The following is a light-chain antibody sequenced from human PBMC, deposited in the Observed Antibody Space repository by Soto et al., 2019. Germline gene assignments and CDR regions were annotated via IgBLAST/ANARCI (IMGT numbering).Light chain of an antibody. V-gene: IGLV2-8*01. Sequence: QSALTQPPSASGSPGQSVTISCTGTSSDVGGYNYVSWYQQHPGKAPKLMIYEVSKRPSGVPDRFAGSKSGNTASLTVSGLQAEDEADYYCSSDAGSNNLVFGGGTTLTVL. CDR3: SSDAGSNNLV. CDR1: SSDVGGYNY. J-gene: IGLJ2*01. CDR2: EVS.